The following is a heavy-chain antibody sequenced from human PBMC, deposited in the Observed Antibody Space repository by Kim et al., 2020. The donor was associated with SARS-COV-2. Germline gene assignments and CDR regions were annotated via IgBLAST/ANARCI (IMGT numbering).Heavy chain of an antibody. CDR3: ARLTVYGSTTTDS. Sequence: SETLSLTYTVSGGSISSTFYFWSWIRQPPGKGLEWIGTIYHGGSTDYHPSLKNRVTISLDTSKNDFSLRLTSVTAADTAVYYCARLTVYGSTTTDSWGQG. CDR1: GGSISSTFYF. J-gene: IGHJ4*02. D-gene: IGHD3-10*01. V-gene: IGHV4-39*01. CDR2: IYHGGST.